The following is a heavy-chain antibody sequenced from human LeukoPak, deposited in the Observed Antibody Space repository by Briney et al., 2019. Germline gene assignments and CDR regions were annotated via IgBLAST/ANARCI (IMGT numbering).Heavy chain of an antibody. Sequence: GGSLRLSCAASGFTVSSNYMSWVRQAPGKGLEWVSVIYSGGSTYYADSVKGRFTISRDNSKNTLYLQMNSLRAEDTAVYYCARVYRILTGFYRDDAFDIWGQGTMVTVSS. CDR1: GFTVSSNY. D-gene: IGHD3-9*01. CDR2: IYSGGST. J-gene: IGHJ3*02. CDR3: ARVYRILTGFYRDDAFDI. V-gene: IGHV3-53*01.